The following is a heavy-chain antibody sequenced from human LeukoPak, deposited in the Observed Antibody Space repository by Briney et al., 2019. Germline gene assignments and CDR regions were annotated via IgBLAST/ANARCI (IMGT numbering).Heavy chain of an antibody. V-gene: IGHV3-11*03. CDR2: ISSSSSYT. CDR1: GIPFSDYY. D-gene: IGHD6-13*01. CDR3: AAGTAADY. J-gene: IGHJ4*02. Sequence: GGSLRLSCVVSGIPFSDYYMNWIRQAPGKGPEWISYISSSSSYTDYADSVKGRFTISRDNTKNILYLQMNRLRVEDTAVYYCAAGTAADYWGLGTLVAVSS.